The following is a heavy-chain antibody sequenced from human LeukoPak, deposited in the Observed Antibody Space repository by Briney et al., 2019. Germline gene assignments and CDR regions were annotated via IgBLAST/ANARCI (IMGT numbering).Heavy chain of an antibody. CDR2: INHSGST. CDR1: GGSFSGYY. J-gene: IGHJ6*03. Sequence: SETLSLTCAVYGGSFSGYYWSWIRQPPGKGLEWIGEINHSGSTNYNPSLKSRVTISVDTSKNQFSLKLSSVTAADTAVYYCARRWGPSGIVRYYYYMDVWGKGTTVTVSS. V-gene: IGHV4-34*01. CDR3: ARRWGPSGIVRYYYYMDV. D-gene: IGHD1-1*01.